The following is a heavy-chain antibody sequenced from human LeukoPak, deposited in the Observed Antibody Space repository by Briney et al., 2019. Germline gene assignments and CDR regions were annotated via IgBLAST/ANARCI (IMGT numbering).Heavy chain of an antibody. CDR2: IKQDGSQK. Sequence: GGSLRLSCAASGFNFGDYAMSWVRQAPGKGLEWVANIKQDGSQKYYVDSVKGRFTISRDNATNSLYLQMNSLRAEDTAVYYCARDYPIDYWGQGTLVTVSS. CDR1: GFNFGDYA. J-gene: IGHJ4*02. V-gene: IGHV3-7*01. CDR3: ARDYPIDY.